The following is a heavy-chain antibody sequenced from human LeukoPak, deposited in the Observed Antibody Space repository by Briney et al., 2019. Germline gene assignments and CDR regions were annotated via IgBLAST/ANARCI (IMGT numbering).Heavy chain of an antibody. J-gene: IGHJ4*02. CDR1: GFTFSSYS. D-gene: IGHD6-19*01. V-gene: IGHV3-30*04. Sequence: RSLRLSCAASGFTFSSYSMHWVRQAPGKGLEWVAVISYDGSNKYYADSVKGRFTISKDNSKNTLHLQSNILGAETAAVYDCARDLGAGSSGWYLRVFDYWGQGTLVTLS. CDR3: ARDLGAGSSGWYLRVFDY. CDR2: ISYDGSNK.